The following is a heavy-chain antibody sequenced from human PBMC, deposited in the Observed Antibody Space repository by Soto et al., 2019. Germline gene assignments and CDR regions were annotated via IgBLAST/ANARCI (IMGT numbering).Heavy chain of an antibody. CDR1: GGSISSGGYS. CDR3: ARVPSP. CDR2: IYHSGST. Sequence: QLQLQESGSGLVKPSQTLSLTCAVSGGSISSGGYSWSWVRQPPGKGLEWLGYIYHSGSTYYNPSLKSRVTTSVDRSKTQFSLKLSSVTAPDTAVYDSARVPSPGGQGTLVTVSS. V-gene: IGHV4-30-2*01. J-gene: IGHJ5*02.